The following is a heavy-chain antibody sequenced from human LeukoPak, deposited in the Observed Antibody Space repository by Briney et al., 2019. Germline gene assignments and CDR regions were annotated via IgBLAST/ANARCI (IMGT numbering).Heavy chain of an antibody. V-gene: IGHV4-59*01. Sequence: KPSETLSLTCTVSGGSISTYYWSWIRQPPGKGLEWIGYIYNSGSTNYNPSLKSRVTISVDTSKNQFSLKLSSVTAADTAVHYCARENSNSWYLDCWGQGTLVTVSS. J-gene: IGHJ4*02. D-gene: IGHD6-13*01. CDR1: GGSISTYY. CDR2: IYNSGST. CDR3: ARENSNSWYLDC.